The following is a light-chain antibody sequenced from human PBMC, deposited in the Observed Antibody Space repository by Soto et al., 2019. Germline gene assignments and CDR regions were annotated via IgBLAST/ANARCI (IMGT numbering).Light chain of an antibody. CDR2: WAS. J-gene: IGKJ2*01. Sequence: DIVMTQSPDSLVVSLGERATINCKSSLSVLYSTSNKIYLAWYQQKPGQPPKLLIYWASTRESGVPDRFTGSGSGTDFTLTISSLQAEDVAVYYGQQYYSTPYTFGQGTKLEIK. V-gene: IGKV4-1*01. CDR1: LSVLYSTSNKIY. CDR3: QQYYSTPYT.